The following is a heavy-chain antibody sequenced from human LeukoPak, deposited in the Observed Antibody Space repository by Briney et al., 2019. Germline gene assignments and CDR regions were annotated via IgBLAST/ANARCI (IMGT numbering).Heavy chain of an antibody. J-gene: IGHJ4*02. CDR1: GYSISSGYY. V-gene: IGHV4-38-2*01. D-gene: IGHD3-22*01. CDR3: ARAKYYYDSSGSVNYFDY. CDR2: IYHSGST. Sequence: SETRSLTCAVSGYSISSGYYWGWIRQPPGKGLEWIGSIYHSGSTYYNPSLKGRVTTSVATSKNQLSLRVSLVTDRATALYFCARAKYYYDSSGSVNYFDYWGQGTLVTVSS.